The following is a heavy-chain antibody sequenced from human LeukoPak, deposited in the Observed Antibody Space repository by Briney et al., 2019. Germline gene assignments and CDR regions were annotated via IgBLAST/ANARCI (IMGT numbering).Heavy chain of an antibody. V-gene: IGHV4-4*07. CDR2: IHSSGTT. J-gene: IGHJ6*02. Sequence: SETLSLTCTVSGGSISSYYWSWIRQPAAKGLEWIGRIHSSGTTTYNPSFKSRVTMSLDTSNNQLSLKLTSVTAADTAVYYCARVSPIPAAGSSYYFAMDVWGQGTTVTVSS. D-gene: IGHD6-13*01. CDR3: ARVSPIPAAGSSYYFAMDV. CDR1: GGSISSYY.